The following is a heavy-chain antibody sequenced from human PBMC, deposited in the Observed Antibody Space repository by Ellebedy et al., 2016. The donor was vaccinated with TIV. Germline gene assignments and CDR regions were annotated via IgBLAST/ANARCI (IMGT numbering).Heavy chain of an antibody. CDR1: GYSFTRFG. CDR3: ARGLWDHYYYMDA. V-gene: IGHV1-18*01. CDR2: ISVYNNRT. Sequence: ASVKVSCKASGYSFTRFGIGWVRQAPGQGLEWVGWISVYNNRTDYAQKFQGRVTVSMDTSIDTAYMELRSLTSDDTAVYYCARGLWDHYYYMDAWGKGTTVTVSS. J-gene: IGHJ6*03. D-gene: IGHD5-18*01.